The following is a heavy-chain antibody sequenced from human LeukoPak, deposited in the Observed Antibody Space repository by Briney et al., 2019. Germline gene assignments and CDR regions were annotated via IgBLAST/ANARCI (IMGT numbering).Heavy chain of an antibody. J-gene: IGHJ6*03. D-gene: IGHD7-27*01. CDR2: IYTSGST. CDR1: GGSISSGSYY. V-gene: IGHV4-61*02. CDR3: ARDGELGIPQNYYYMDV. Sequence: PSQTLSLTCTVSGGSISSGSYYWSWIRQPAGKGLEWIGRIYTSGSTNYNPSLKSRVTISVDTSKNQFSLKLSSVTAADTAVYYCARDGELGIPQNYYYMDVWGKGTTVTVSS.